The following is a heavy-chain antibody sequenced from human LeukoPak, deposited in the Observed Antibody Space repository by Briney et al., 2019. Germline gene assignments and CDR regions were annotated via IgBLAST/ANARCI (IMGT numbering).Heavy chain of an antibody. CDR3: ARRNLGYGDYNFDY. CDR2: IYYSGST. D-gene: IGHD4-17*01. J-gene: IGHJ4*02. Sequence: SQTLSLTCTVSGGSVSSGGYYWSWIRQPPGKGMEWIGYIYYSGSTYYNPSLKSRVTISVDMSKNQFSLKLSAVTAADTAVYYCARRNLGYGDYNFDYWGQGTLVTVSS. CDR1: GGSVSSGGYY. V-gene: IGHV4-31*03.